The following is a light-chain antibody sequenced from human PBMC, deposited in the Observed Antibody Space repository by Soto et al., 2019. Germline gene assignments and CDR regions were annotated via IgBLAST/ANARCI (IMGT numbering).Light chain of an antibody. J-gene: IGKJ4*01. V-gene: IGKV3-20*01. CDR1: QSVSSSY. CDR2: GAS. CDR3: QQDGSSPLT. Sequence: IVLTQSPGTLSLSPGERATLSCRASQSVSSSYFAWYQQKPGQAPRLLIYGASSRATGIPDRFSGSGSGTDFALTISRLEPEDLVVYYCQQDGSSPLTVGGGTKLELK.